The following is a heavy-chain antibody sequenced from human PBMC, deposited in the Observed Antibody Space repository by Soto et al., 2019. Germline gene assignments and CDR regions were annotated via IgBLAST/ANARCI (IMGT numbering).Heavy chain of an antibody. Sequence: SETLSLTCAVYGGSFSGYYWIWIRQPPGKGLEWIGEINHSGSTNYNPSLKSRVTISVDTSKNQFSLKLSSVTAADTAVYYCARSGSGSYYNRSYYYGMDVWGQGTAVTVSS. CDR3: ARSGSGSYYNRSYYYGMDV. J-gene: IGHJ6*02. V-gene: IGHV4-34*01. CDR1: GGSFSGYY. CDR2: INHSGST. D-gene: IGHD3-10*01.